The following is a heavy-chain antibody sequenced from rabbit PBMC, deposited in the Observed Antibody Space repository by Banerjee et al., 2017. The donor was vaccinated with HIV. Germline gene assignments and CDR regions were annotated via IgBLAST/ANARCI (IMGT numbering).Heavy chain of an antibody. CDR1: GFSFSSSYY. D-gene: IGHD6-1*01. J-gene: IGHJ4*01. V-gene: IGHV1S40*01. CDR2: IYTSSGST. Sequence: QSLEESGGDLVQPEGSLTLTCTASGFSFSSSYYMCWVRQAPGKGLEWIGCIYTSSGSTYYASWAKGRFTISKTSSTTVTLQMTSLTVADTATYFCARDVVAGDGYALWGPGTLVTVS. CDR3: ARDVVAGDGYAL.